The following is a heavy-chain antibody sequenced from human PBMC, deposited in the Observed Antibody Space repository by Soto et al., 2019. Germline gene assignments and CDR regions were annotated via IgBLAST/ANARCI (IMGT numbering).Heavy chain of an antibody. CDR1: GGSISSDY. CDR3: ARWRNPYCCDCGFFDC. CDR2: IYYSGST. D-gene: IGHD3-22*01. J-gene: IGHJ4*02. Sequence: SETLSLTCFVAGGSISSDYWSWIRQPPGGGLEWIAYIYYSGSTNYNPSLESRVTISVDTSKTPFTLNLSSVSAADTAVYYCARWRNPYCCDCGFFDCWGQGTMVTVSS. V-gene: IGHV4-59*01.